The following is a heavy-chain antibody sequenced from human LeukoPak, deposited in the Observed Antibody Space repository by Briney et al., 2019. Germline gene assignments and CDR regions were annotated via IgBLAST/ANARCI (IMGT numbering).Heavy chain of an antibody. Sequence: SETLSLTCAVYGGSFSGYYWSRIRQPPGKGLEWIGEINHSGSTNYNPSLKGRVTISVDTSKNQFSLKLSSVTAADTAIYYCARVHVNSGYYFGDAFDIWGQGTMVTVSS. V-gene: IGHV4-34*01. CDR1: GGSFSGYY. CDR2: INHSGST. D-gene: IGHD3-22*01. J-gene: IGHJ3*02. CDR3: ARVHVNSGYYFGDAFDI.